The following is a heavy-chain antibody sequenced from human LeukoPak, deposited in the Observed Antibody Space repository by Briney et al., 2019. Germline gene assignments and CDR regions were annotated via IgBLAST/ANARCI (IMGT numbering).Heavy chain of an antibody. CDR1: GYTLTNYY. CDR2: INPSAGST. D-gene: IGHD6-13*01. Sequence: ASVKVSCKASGYTLTNYYMHWVRQAPGQGLEWMGIINPSAGSTSYAKKFHGRVTITRDTSTSTLYMDLSSLTSEDTAVYFCARGPHSSSWPDIPRDFWGQGTLVTVSA. J-gene: IGHJ4*02. V-gene: IGHV1-46*01. CDR3: ARGPHSSSWPDIPRDF.